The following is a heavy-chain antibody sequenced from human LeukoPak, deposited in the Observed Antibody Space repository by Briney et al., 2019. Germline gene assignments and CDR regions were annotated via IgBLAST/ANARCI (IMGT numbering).Heavy chain of an antibody. CDR2: ISGSGGST. V-gene: IGHV3-23*01. D-gene: IGHD3-10*01. J-gene: IGHJ6*03. CDR1: GFTFSSYA. CDR3: ARRLMVRGPHYYYYYYMDV. Sequence: GGSLRLSCAASGFTFSSYAMSWVRQAPGKGLEWVSAISGSGGSTYYADSVKGRFTISRDNSKNTLYLQMNSLRAEDTAVYYCARRLMVRGPHYYYYYYMDVWGKGTTVTVSS.